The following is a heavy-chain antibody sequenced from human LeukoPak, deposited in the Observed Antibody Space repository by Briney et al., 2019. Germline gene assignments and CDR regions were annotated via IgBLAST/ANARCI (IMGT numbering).Heavy chain of an antibody. D-gene: IGHD6-19*01. J-gene: IGHJ4*02. CDR3: ARSPKNFGYNSALDNFDY. V-gene: IGHV5-51*01. Sequence: GESLKISCKGSGYSFTSYWIGWVRQMPGKGLEWMGIICPGDSETRYRPSFQGQVTISADKSISTAYLQWSSLKASDTAMYYCARSPKNFGYNSALDNFDYWGQGTLVTVSS. CDR1: GYSFTSYW. CDR2: ICPGDSET.